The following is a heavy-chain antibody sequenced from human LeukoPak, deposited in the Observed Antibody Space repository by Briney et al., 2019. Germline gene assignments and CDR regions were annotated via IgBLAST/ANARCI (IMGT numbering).Heavy chain of an antibody. V-gene: IGHV5-10-1*01. CDR1: GYSFTSYW. D-gene: IGHD5-18*01. CDR2: IDPSGSYT. Sequence: GESLKISCKGSGYSFTSYWISWVRQMPGKGLEWMGRIDPSGSYTNHSPSFQGHVTISADKSISTAYLQWSSLKASDTAMYYCARHVPWDTAMVTFDYWGQGTLVTVSS. CDR3: ARHVPWDTAMVTFDY. J-gene: IGHJ4*02.